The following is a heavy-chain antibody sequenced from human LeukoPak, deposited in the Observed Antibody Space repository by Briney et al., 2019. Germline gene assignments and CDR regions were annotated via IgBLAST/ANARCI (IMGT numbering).Heavy chain of an antibody. J-gene: IGHJ3*02. CDR3: ARVPYYYDSSGPNDAFDI. CDR1: GFTFSSYS. CDR2: ISSSSSYI. V-gene: IGHV3-21*01. D-gene: IGHD3-22*01. Sequence: GGSLRLSCAASGFTFSSYSMNWVRQAPGKGLEWVSSISSSSSYIYYADSVKGRFTISRDNAKNSLHLQMNSLRAEDTAVYYCARVPYYYDSSGPNDAFDIWGQGTMVTVSS.